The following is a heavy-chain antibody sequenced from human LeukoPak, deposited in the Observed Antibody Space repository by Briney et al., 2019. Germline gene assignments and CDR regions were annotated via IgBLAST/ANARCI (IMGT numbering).Heavy chain of an antibody. Sequence: PSGTLSLTCAVSGGSISSSNWWSWVRQPPGKGLEWIGEINRSGNTNYNPSLKSRVTISVDMSKNQFSLKLSSVTAADTAVYYCAIGDVGLLWFGEPKPFDYWGQGTLVTVSS. D-gene: IGHD3-10*01. CDR1: GGSISSSNW. CDR2: INRSGNT. CDR3: AIGDVGLLWFGEPKPFDY. V-gene: IGHV4-4*02. J-gene: IGHJ4*02.